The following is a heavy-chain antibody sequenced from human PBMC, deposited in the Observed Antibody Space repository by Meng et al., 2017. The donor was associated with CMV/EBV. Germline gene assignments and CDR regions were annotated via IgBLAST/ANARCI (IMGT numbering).Heavy chain of an antibody. CDR2: ISGYNGNT. V-gene: IGHV1-18*01. CDR1: GYTFTSYG. D-gene: IGHD3-22*01. J-gene: IGHJ4*02. CDR3: ARLSGPQYYYDSSGYYNY. Sequence: ASVKVSCKASGYTFTSYGISWVRQAPGQGLEWMGWISGYNGNTNYAQKLQGRVTMTTDTSTSTAYMELRSLRSDDTAVYYCARLSGPQYYYDSSGYYNYWGQGTLVTVSS.